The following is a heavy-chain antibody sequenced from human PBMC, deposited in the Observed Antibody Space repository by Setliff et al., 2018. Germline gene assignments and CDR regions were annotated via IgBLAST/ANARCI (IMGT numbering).Heavy chain of an antibody. CDR2: INPNSGGT. J-gene: IGHJ5*02. CDR1: GYTFTGYY. CDR3: AQTKGFVDGYLDP. V-gene: IGHV1-2*02. D-gene: IGHD2-21*02. Sequence: ASVKVSCKASGYTFTGYYIHWVRQAPGQGLEYMGWINPNSGGTNYAPKFQGRVTMTRDTSISTVYMEVSRLRSDDTAVYFCAQTKGFVDGYLDPWGQGTLVTVSS.